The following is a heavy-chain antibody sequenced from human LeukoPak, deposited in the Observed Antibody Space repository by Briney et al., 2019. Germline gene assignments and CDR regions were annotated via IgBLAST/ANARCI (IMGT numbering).Heavy chain of an antibody. CDR1: GGTFSNYA. D-gene: IGHD2-2*01. Sequence: SVKVSCKPSGGTFSNYAIRWVRQAPGQGLEWMGGIIPIFGTANYAQKFQGRVTITTDESASTAYMELSSLRSEDKAVYYRASGTDPRYCRSTICPAAAVDIWGQGTMVTVSS. CDR2: IIPIFGTA. V-gene: IGHV1-69*05. CDR3: ASGTDPRYCRSTICPAAAVDI. J-gene: IGHJ3*02.